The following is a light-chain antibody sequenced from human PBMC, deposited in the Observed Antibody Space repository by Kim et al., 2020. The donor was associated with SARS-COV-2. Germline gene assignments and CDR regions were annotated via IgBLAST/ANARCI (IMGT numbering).Light chain of an antibody. CDR3: QKYNSAPWT. J-gene: IGKJ1*01. Sequence: ASGGDRLTITCRASQDLANSLAWYQQKPGKVPPVLIYAASTLQSWVPSRFSGSGSGTEFTLTFGSLQTEDVATYYCQKYNSAPWTFGPGTKVDIK. CDR1: QDLANS. V-gene: IGKV1-27*01. CDR2: AAS.